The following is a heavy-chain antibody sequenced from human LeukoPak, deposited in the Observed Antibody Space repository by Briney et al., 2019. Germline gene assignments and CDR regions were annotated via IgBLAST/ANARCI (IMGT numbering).Heavy chain of an antibody. CDR2: ISPSGRSI. V-gene: IGHV3-21*01. CDR3: ASFRTGYSYYFDY. J-gene: IGHJ4*02. CDR1: GFTFSDYS. D-gene: IGHD3/OR15-3a*01. Sequence: GGSLRLSCAASGFTFSDYSMNWVRQTPGRGLERVSSISPSGRSISYADSVKGRFTISRDNAKNSLYLQMSSLRAEDTAVYYCASFRTGYSYYFDYWGQGILVTVSS.